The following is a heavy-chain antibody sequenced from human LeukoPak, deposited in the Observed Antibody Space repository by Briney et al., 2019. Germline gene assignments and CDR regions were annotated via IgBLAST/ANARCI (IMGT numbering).Heavy chain of an antibody. V-gene: IGHV3-7*01. CDR1: GFSFRSYW. Sequence: GGSLRLSCAASGFSFRSYWMSWVRQAPGKGMEWVANIKQDEGEKYYVDSVKGRFTISKDNAKNSVYLQMNSLRAEDTAVYYCSREASLNYMDVWGKGTTVTVSS. J-gene: IGHJ6*03. CDR3: SREASLNYMDV. CDR2: IKQDEGEK.